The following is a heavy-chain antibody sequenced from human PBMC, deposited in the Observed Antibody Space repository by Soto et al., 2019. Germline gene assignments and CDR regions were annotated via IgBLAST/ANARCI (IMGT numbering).Heavy chain of an antibody. Sequence: SETLSLTCAVYGGSFSGYYWSWIRQPPGKGLEWIGEINHSGSTNYNPSLKSRVTISVDTSKNQFSLKLSSVTAADTAVYYCARVTYYDFWSGYFRAPYYYYMDVWGKGTTVTVS. J-gene: IGHJ6*03. V-gene: IGHV4-34*01. CDR3: ARVTYYDFWSGYFRAPYYYYMDV. CDR2: INHSGST. D-gene: IGHD3-3*01. CDR1: GGSFSGYY.